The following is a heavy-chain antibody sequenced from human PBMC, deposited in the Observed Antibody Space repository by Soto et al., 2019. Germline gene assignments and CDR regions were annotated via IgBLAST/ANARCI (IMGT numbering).Heavy chain of an antibody. CDR1: GFTFRNYA. CDR2: IRASGDST. CDR3: AKGGYTSYYDY. J-gene: IGHJ4*02. D-gene: IGHD5-18*01. Sequence: EVQLLESGGGLVQPGGSLRLSCAASGFTFRNYAMTWVRQAPGKGLEWVSTIRASGDSTDYADSVKGRITISRDNSKNTVYLQMNTLEAEDTAVYFCAKGGYTSYYDYWGQGILVTVSS. V-gene: IGHV3-23*01.